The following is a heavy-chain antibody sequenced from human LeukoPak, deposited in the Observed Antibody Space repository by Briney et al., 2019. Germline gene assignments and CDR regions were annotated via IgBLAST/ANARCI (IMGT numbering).Heavy chain of an antibody. J-gene: IGHJ3*02. CDR2: ITPNNGVS. CDR3: TTAGSSRAAFDI. D-gene: IGHD3-10*01. Sequence: ASVKVSCKASGYTFTGYYLHWVRQAPGQGPEWVGWITPNNGVSNYAQKFQGRVTMSRDTSIITAYMELSRLRSDDTAVYYCTTAGSSRAAFDIWGQGAMVTVSS. V-gene: IGHV1-2*02. CDR1: GYTFTGYY.